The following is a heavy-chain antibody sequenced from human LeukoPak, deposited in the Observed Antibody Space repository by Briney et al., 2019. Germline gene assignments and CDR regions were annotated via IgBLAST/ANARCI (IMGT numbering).Heavy chain of an antibody. J-gene: IGHJ4*02. CDR3: ARVGYYDSSGSDY. D-gene: IGHD3-22*01. CDR1: GGFISSYY. V-gene: IGHV4-59*01. CDR2: IYYSGST. Sequence: PSESLSLTCTVSGGFISSYYWSWIRQPPGKGLEWIGYIYYSGSTNYNPSLKSRVTISVDTSKNQFSLKLSSVTAADTAVYYCARVGYYDSSGSDYWGQGTLVTVSS.